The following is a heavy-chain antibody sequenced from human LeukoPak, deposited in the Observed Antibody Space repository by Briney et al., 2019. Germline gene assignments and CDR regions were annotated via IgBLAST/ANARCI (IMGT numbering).Heavy chain of an antibody. D-gene: IGHD5-18*01. CDR3: ATGGNGYSYGYFDY. CDR1: GCTFSRYG. V-gene: IGHV3-30*02. CDR2: IRYDGGNK. J-gene: IGHJ4*02. Sequence: GGSLRLSCAASGCTFSRYGMHWVRQAPGKGLEWVAFIRYDGGNKYYADSVEGRFTISRDNSKNTLYLQMNSLRTEDTAVYYCATGGNGYSYGYFDYWGQGTLVTVSS.